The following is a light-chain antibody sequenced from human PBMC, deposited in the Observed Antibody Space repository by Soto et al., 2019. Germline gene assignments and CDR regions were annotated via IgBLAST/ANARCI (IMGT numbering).Light chain of an antibody. Sequence: EVVITQSPVTLSVSPGERATLSCRASQNVNSNLAWYRQKPGQAPRLLIYGASTRATGIPARFSGSGSGTEFTLTISSLQSEDFAVYYCQQYNSWPPITFGGGTKVEI. CDR1: QNVNSN. CDR3: QQYNSWPPIT. V-gene: IGKV3-15*01. CDR2: GAS. J-gene: IGKJ4*01.